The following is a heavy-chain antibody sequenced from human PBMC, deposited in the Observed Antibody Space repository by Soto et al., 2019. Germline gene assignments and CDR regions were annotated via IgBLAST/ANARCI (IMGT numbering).Heavy chain of an antibody. Sequence: QVQLQESGPGLVKPSGTLSVTCAVSGGSISSSNWWNWVRQPPGKGLRWIGDIYHSGSTNYNPSLRSGVTISLDKSKNQCSLRVKSVTAADTAEYYCARAWPSVDSYGSGVMDVWGQGTTVTVSS. V-gene: IGHV4-4*02. J-gene: IGHJ6*02. D-gene: IGHD5-18*01. CDR3: ARAWPSVDSYGSGVMDV. CDR1: GGSISSSNW. CDR2: IYHSGST.